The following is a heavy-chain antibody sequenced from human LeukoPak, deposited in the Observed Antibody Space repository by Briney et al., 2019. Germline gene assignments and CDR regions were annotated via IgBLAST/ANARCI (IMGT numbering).Heavy chain of an antibody. Sequence: GGSLRLSCAASGFTFSSYAMHWVRQAPGKGLEWVAVISYDGSNKYYADSVKGRFTISRDNSKNTLYLQMNSLRAEDTAVYYCARDLAAAGSPDYWGQGTLVTVSS. CDR1: GFTFSSYA. J-gene: IGHJ4*02. CDR2: ISYDGSNK. CDR3: ARDLAAAGSPDY. V-gene: IGHV3-30-3*01. D-gene: IGHD6-13*01.